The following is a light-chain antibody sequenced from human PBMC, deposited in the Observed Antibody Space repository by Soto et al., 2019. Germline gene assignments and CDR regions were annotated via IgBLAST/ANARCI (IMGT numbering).Light chain of an antibody. CDR1: QDIRNN. J-gene: IGKJ1*01. CDR2: VAS. Sequence: DIQMTQSPSSLSASVGDRVTITCRASQDIRNNLGWYQQEPGKAPKRLIYVASSLQGGVPSRFSGSGSGTEFTLTISSLQPEDFATYYCLQHNAYPWTFGQGTKVEIK. CDR3: LQHNAYPWT. V-gene: IGKV1-17*01.